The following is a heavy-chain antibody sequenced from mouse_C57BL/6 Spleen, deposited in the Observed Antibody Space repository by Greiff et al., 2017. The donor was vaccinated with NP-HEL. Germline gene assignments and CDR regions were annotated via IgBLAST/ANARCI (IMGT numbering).Heavy chain of an antibody. CDR1: GYSITSGYY. Sequence: EVQLVESGPGLVKPSQSLSLTCSVTGYSITSGYYWNWIRQFPGNKLEWMGYISYDGSNNYNPSLKNRISITRYTSKNQFFLKLNSVTTEDTATYYCARDQGYYGLFDYWGQGTTLTVSS. D-gene: IGHD1-1*01. V-gene: IGHV3-6*01. J-gene: IGHJ2*01. CDR2: ISYDGSN. CDR3: ARDQGYYGLFDY.